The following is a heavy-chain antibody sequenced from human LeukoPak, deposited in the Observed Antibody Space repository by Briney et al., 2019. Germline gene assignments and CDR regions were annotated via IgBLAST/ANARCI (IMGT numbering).Heavy chain of an antibody. CDR3: ARDPTSGSFRNWFDP. V-gene: IGHV3-33*01. J-gene: IGHJ5*02. Sequence: GGSLRLSCAASGFTFSSYGMHWVRQAPGKGLEWVAVIWYDGSNKNYADSVKGRFTISRDNSNNTVFLQMDSLRAEDTAVYYCARDPTSGSFRNWFDPWGQGTLVTVSS. CDR1: GFTFSSYG. D-gene: IGHD3-10*01. CDR2: IWYDGSNK.